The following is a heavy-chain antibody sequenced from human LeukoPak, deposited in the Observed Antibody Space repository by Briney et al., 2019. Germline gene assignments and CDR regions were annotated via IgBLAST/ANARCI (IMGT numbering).Heavy chain of an antibody. V-gene: IGHV3-74*01. CDR2: INSDGSST. Sequence: GGSLRLSCAASGFTFSSYWMHWVRQAPGKGLVWVSRINSDGSSTSYADSVKGRFTISRDNAKNTLYLQMNSLRAEDTAVYYCARGGYVLGYSSASFDYWGQGTLVTASS. J-gene: IGHJ4*02. CDR1: GFTFSSYW. D-gene: IGHD6-19*01. CDR3: ARGGYVLGYSSASFDY.